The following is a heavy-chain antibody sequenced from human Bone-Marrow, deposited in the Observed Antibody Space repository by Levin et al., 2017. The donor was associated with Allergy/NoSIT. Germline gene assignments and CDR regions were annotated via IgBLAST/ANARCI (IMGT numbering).Heavy chain of an antibody. D-gene: IGHD3-10*01. CDR1: GFTFNTSG. Sequence: LSLTCAASGFTFNTSGMHWVRQAPGKGLDWVAVISYDGSVKYYADAVKGRFTISRDNSQNTLYLQMNSLRTEDTAVYYCTKDERYYGSGSYYNDYWGQGTLVTVSS. CDR2: ISYDGSVK. J-gene: IGHJ4*02. CDR3: TKDERYYGSGSYYNDY. V-gene: IGHV3-30*18.